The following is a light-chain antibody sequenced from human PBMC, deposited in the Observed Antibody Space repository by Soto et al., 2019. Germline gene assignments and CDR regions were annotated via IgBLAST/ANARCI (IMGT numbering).Light chain of an antibody. V-gene: IGKV3-20*01. J-gene: IGKJ3*01. CDR1: QSVSSSS. CDR2: EAS. Sequence: DIVLTQSPGTLSLSPGERATLSCRASQSVSSSSLAWYKHRPGQSPRLLLYEASTRAVGVPDRFSGSGSGTDFTLTISSLEPEDFAVYYCQHYGSSPPITFGPGTTVDI. CDR3: QHYGSSPPIT.